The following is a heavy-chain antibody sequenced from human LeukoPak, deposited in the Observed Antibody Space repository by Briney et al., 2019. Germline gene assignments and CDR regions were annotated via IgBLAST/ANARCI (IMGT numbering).Heavy chain of an antibody. Sequence: PGGSLRLSCAASGFTLGSYWMTWVRQAPRKGLEWAAAINEDGSETYYVDSVKGRFTISRDNAKNSLYLQMSSLRAEDTAVYYCARTTYGDYWGQGTLVTVSS. CDR3: ARTTYGDY. J-gene: IGHJ4*02. V-gene: IGHV3-7*02. D-gene: IGHD1-1*01. CDR1: GFTLGSYW. CDR2: INEDGSET.